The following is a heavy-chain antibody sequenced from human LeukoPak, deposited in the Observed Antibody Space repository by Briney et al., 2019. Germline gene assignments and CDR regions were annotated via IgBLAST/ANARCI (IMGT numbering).Heavy chain of an antibody. D-gene: IGHD3-22*01. CDR1: GFTFSSYA. CDR3: AKDGWYYESSGLGAFDV. V-gene: IGHV3-23*01. CDR2: ISGSGGST. Sequence: SGGSLRLSCAASGFTFSSYAMSWVRLAPGKGLEWVSTISGSGGSTYYADSVKGRFTISRDNSKNTLYLQMDSLRADDTAVYYCAKDGWYYESSGLGAFDVWGQGTMVTVSS. J-gene: IGHJ3*01.